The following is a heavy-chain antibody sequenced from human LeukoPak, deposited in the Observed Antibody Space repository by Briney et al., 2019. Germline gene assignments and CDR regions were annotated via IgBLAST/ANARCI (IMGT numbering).Heavy chain of an antibody. V-gene: IGHV1-2*02. CDR3: VRERRATADY. D-gene: IGHD1-26*01. CDR2: INSGSGDT. Sequence: GASVKDSCQASGYIFTDYYMHWVRPAPGQGLDWIGCINSGSGDTNYAQKFQGRVTVTRDTSSSATYMEVSNWRSDDTAVYHCVRERRATADYWGQGTLVTVSS. CDR1: GYIFTDYY. J-gene: IGHJ4*02.